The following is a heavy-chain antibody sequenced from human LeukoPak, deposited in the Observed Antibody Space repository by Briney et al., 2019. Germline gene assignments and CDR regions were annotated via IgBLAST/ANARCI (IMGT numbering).Heavy chain of an antibody. Sequence: GAAVKVSCKASGYTFTSYGNSWVRQAPAQGLEWMGLINAYNGNTNYAQKLQGRVTMTTDTPTSTAYMELRSLRSDDTAVYYCARVSVTVPAAISWDYRGQGTLVTVSS. D-gene: IGHD2-2*01. V-gene: IGHV1-18*01. J-gene: IGHJ4*02. CDR3: ARVSVTVPAAISWDY. CDR2: INAYNGNT. CDR1: GYTFTSYG.